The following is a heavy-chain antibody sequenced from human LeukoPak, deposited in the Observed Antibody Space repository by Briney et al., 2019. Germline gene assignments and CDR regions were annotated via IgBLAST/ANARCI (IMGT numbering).Heavy chain of an antibody. Sequence: GGSLRLSCAASRFTFSSYSMNWVRQAPGKGLEWVSSISSSSTYKYYADSVKGRFTISRDSSKNTVFLQMNSLRAEDTAVYYCARDPSSSSSVGGYLDYWGQGTLVTVSS. D-gene: IGHD6-6*01. V-gene: IGHV3-21*01. CDR1: RFTFSSYS. J-gene: IGHJ4*02. CDR3: ARDPSSSSSVGGYLDY. CDR2: ISSSSTYK.